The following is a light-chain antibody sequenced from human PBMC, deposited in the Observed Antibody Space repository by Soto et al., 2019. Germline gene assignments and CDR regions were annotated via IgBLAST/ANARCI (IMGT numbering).Light chain of an antibody. CDR2: WAS. CDR1: QTVLDSSNNQDY. J-gene: IGKJ1*01. Sequence: DIVMTKSADSLAVSLGERASINCKSSQTVLDSSNNQDYLTWYQQKPGQPPNLLSYWASTREFGVPDRFSGSGSGTDFTLTISSLQAEDVAVYYCHQYYSTPRTFGHGTNVEIK. CDR3: HQYYSTPRT. V-gene: IGKV4-1*01.